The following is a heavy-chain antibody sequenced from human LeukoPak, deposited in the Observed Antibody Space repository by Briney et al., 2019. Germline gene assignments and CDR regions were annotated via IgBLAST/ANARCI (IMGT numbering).Heavy chain of an antibody. V-gene: IGHV3-23*01. CDR3: AKGVAEDYVWGSYRYYYFDY. D-gene: IGHD3-16*02. CDR2: NSGSGGST. CDR1: GFTFSSYA. J-gene: IGHJ4*02. Sequence: GGSLRLSCAASGFTFSSYAMSWVRQAPGKGLEWVSANSGSGGSTYYADSVKGRVTISRDNSKNTLYLQMNSLRAEDTAVYYCAKGVAEDYVWGSYRYYYFDYWGQGTLVTVSS.